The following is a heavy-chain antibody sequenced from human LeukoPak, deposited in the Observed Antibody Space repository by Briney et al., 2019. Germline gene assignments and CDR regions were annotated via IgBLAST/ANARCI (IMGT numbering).Heavy chain of an antibody. J-gene: IGHJ4*02. CDR2: ISGFSEAT. V-gene: IGHV3-23*01. CDR1: GFTFSSYA. Sequence: GGSLRLSCAGSGFTFSSYAMSWVRQAPGKGLEWVSAISGFSEATYYAGSVKGRFAISRDNSKSTVYLQMDSLRADDTAVYYCAKESEYISPRNYYFDFWGQGALVTASS. D-gene: IGHD1-14*01. CDR3: AKESEYISPRNYYFDF.